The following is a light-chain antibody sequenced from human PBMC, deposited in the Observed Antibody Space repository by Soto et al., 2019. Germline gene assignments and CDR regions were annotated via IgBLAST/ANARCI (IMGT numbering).Light chain of an antibody. CDR2: ATS. CDR3: QKYNSAPLT. V-gene: IGKV1-27*01. CDR1: QGIAPY. J-gene: IGKJ4*01. Sequence: DVQMTQSPSSLSASVGDRVTITCRASQGIAPYLAWFQQKPGKVPRLLIYATSTLQSGVPSRFSGSGSGTDFTLTISSLQPEDFATYYSQKYNSAPLTFGGGTKVEIK.